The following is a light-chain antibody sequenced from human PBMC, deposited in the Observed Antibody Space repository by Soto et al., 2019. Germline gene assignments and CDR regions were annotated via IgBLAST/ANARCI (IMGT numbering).Light chain of an antibody. J-gene: IGLJ3*02. CDR2: RNN. CDR1: TSNIGSNY. V-gene: IGLV1-47*01. CDR3: AAWDDSLSALV. Sequence: QSVLTQPPSASGTPGQRVTISCSGSTSNIGSNYAHWYQQLPGTAPTLLMYRNNQRPSGVPDRFSGSKSGTSGSLAISGLRTEDEADYYCAAWDDSLSALVFGGGTKLTVL.